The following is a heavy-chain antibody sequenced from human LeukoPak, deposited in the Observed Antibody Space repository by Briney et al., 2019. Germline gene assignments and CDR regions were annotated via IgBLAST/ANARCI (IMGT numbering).Heavy chain of an antibody. V-gene: IGHV3-53*01. CDR1: GFTVSSNY. CDR2: IYSGGST. D-gene: IGHD2-21*01. J-gene: IGHJ1*01. CDR3: ARVGGVVSTWYWFFQH. Sequence: PGGSLRLSCAASGFTVSSNYMSWVRQAPGKGLEWVSVIYSGGSTYYADSVKGRFTISRDSSKNTVYLQMNSLRADDTAVYYCARVGGVVSTWYWFFQHWGQGTLVTVSS.